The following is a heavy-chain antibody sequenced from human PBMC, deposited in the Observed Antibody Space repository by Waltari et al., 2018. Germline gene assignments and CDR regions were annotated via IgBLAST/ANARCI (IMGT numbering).Heavy chain of an antibody. D-gene: IGHD6-13*01. J-gene: IGHJ4*02. Sequence: EVQLLESGGGLVQPGGSLRLSCAASGFTFSSYAMSGVRQAPGKGLEWVSAISGSGGSTYYADSVKGRFTISRDNSKNTLYLQMNSLRAEDTAVYYCAKDLQQLVRGSLGDYWGQGTLVTVSS. CDR2: ISGSGGST. V-gene: IGHV3-23*01. CDR1: GFTFSSYA. CDR3: AKDLQQLVRGSLGDY.